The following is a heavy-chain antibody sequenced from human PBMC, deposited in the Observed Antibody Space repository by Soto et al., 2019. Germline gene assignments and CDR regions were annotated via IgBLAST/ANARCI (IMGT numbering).Heavy chain of an antibody. J-gene: IGHJ6*02. CDR2: IIPIFGTA. V-gene: IGHV1-69*01. Sequence: SVKVCCKASGGAISSCASRWVRQATGQGLEWMGGIIPIFGTANYAQKFQGRVTITADESTSTAYMELSSLRSEDTAVYYCARDSLPQDYYGMDVWGQGTTVTVSS. CDR3: ARDSLPQDYYGMDV. CDR1: GGAISSCA.